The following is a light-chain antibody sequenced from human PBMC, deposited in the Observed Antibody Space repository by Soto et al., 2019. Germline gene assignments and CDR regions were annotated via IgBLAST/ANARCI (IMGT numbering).Light chain of an antibody. Sequence: DIQLTQSPSFPSASVGDRVTITCRASQGISTYLAWYLQRPGKAPKLLIYGASTLQSGVPSRFSGSGSGTESTLTISSLQPEDFGTYYCQQLNSDWYAFGQGTKLEIK. J-gene: IGKJ2*01. CDR2: GAS. CDR1: QGISTY. V-gene: IGKV1-9*01. CDR3: QQLNSDWYA.